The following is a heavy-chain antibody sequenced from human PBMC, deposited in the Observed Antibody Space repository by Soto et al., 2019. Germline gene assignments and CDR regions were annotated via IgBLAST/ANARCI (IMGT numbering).Heavy chain of an antibody. CDR1: GFTFSSYA. CDR3: AKKYYGSGVPSY. Sequence: SGGSLRLSCAASGFTFSSYAMSWVRQAPGKGLEWVSAISGSGGSTYYADSVKGRFTISRDNSKNTLYLQMNSLRAEDTAVYYCAKKYYGSGVPSYWGQGTLVTVSS. J-gene: IGHJ4*02. D-gene: IGHD3-10*01. V-gene: IGHV3-23*01. CDR2: ISGSGGST.